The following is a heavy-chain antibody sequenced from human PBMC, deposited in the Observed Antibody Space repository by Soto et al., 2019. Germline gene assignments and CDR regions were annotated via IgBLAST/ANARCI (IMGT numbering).Heavy chain of an antibody. D-gene: IGHD1-26*01. J-gene: IGHJ6*02. V-gene: IGHV4-30-2*01. CDR1: GGSISSGGYS. CDR2: MYHSGST. CDR3: ARHRTLYSGSFIRDYYYYGMDV. Sequence: SETLSLTCAVSGGSISSGGYSWSWIRQPPGKGLEWIGYMYHSGSTYYNPSLKSRVTISIDRSKNQFSLKLSSVTAADTAVYYCARHRTLYSGSFIRDYYYYGMDVWGQGTTVTVSS.